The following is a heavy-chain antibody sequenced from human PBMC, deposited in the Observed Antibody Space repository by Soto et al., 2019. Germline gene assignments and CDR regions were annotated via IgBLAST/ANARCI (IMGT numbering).Heavy chain of an antibody. CDR1: GFNFSSYS. CDR2: ISSSSSTI. V-gene: IGHV3-48*01. D-gene: IGHD6-6*01. CDR3: ARGSSSLYYYYYYMDV. Sequence: GGSLRLSCAASGFNFSSYSMNWVRQAPGKGLEWVSYISSSSSTIYYADSVKGRFTISRDNAKNSLYLQMNSLRAEDTAVYYCARGSSSLYYYYYYMDVWGKGTTVTV. J-gene: IGHJ6*03.